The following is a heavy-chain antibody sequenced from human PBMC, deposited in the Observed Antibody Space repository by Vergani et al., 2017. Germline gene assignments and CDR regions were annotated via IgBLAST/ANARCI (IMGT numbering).Heavy chain of an antibody. CDR3: ALSRGXCAGATCRAYYFGH. CDR1: GYIFKNYY. J-gene: IGHJ4*01. Sequence: VQLVQSGAEVRKPGASATVSCTASGYIFKNYYIHWLRQAPGQAFEWMGILNATTGHTTSAQKFMGKVDMTRDPSTDTSTRTVQMTLSSQKSEDTAVYYCALSRGXCAGATCRAYYFGHRGQGNRGTGSS. CDR2: LNATTGHT. V-gene: IGHV1-46*02. D-gene: IGHD2-21*01.